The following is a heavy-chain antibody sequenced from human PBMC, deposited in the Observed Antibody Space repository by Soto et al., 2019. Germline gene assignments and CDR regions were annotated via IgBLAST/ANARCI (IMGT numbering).Heavy chain of an antibody. CDR2: IYYSGST. CDR3: ARDSRDWNRRFDP. D-gene: IGHD1-1*01. CDR1: GGSISSYY. V-gene: IGHV4-59*01. Sequence: SETLSLTCTVSGGSISSYYWSWIRQPPGKGLEWIGYIYYSGSTNYNPSLKSRVTISVDTSKNQFSLKLSSVTAADTAVYYCARDSRDWNRRFDPWGQGTLVTVSS. J-gene: IGHJ5*02.